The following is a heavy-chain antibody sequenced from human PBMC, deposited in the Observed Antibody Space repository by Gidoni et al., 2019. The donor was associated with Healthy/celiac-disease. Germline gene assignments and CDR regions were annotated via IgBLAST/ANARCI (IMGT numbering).Heavy chain of an antibody. Sequence: QVQLQESGPGLVKPSQTLSLTCTVSVGSISSGDYYLSWIRQPPGKGRDLIGAIFSRWIRQPPGKGLEWIGYIYYSGGTYYNPTLKSRVTISVDTSKNQFSLKLSSVTAADTAVYYCARDILDNSSGWYEAPLYFDYWGQGTLVTVSS. J-gene: IGHJ4*02. CDR1: VGSISSGDYY. CDR3: ARDILDNSSGWYEAPLYFDY. D-gene: IGHD6-19*01. V-gene: IGHV4-30-4*01. CDR2: IYYSGGT.